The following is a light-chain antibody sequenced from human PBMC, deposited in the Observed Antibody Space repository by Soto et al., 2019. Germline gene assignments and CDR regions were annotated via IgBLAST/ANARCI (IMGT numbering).Light chain of an antibody. J-gene: IGKJ4*01. Sequence: TQSPSSLSASVGDRVTITCQATQGINNYVNWYQQKPGQAPRLLIYDASNRATGVPVRFSGSGSGTDFTLTISSLEPEDFAVYYCQQRGDWPPLTFGGGTKVEIK. V-gene: IGKV3-11*01. CDR1: QGINNY. CDR2: DAS. CDR3: QQRGDWPPLT.